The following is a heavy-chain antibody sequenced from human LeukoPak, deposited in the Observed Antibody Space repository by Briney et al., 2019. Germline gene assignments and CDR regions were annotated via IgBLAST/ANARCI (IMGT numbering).Heavy chain of an antibody. V-gene: IGHV3-30-3*01. CDR1: GFTFSSYA. J-gene: IGHJ4*02. CDR2: ISYDGSNK. D-gene: IGHD5-18*01. CDR3: ARGRQDTAMALGY. Sequence: GGSLRLSCAASGFTFSSYAMHWVRQAPGKGLEWVAVISYDGSNKYYADSVKGRFTISRDNSKNTLYLQMNSLRAEDTAVYHCARGRQDTAMALGYWGQGTLVTVSS.